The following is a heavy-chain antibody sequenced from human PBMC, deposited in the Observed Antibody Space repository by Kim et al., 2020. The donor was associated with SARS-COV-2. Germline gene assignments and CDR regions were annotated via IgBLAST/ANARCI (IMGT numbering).Heavy chain of an antibody. D-gene: IGHD3-10*01. J-gene: IGHJ6*02. V-gene: IGHV3-9*01. Sequence: GGSLRLSCAASGFTFGDYAMHWVRQAPGKGLEWVSGISWNSGSIGYADSVKGRFTISRDNAKNSLYLQMNSLRAEDTALYYCAKDSLWFGNEYGMDVWGQGTTVTVSS. CDR3: AKDSLWFGNEYGMDV. CDR2: ISWNSGSI. CDR1: GFTFGDYA.